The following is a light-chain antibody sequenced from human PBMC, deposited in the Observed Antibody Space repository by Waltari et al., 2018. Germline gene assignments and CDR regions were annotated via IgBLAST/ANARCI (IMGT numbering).Light chain of an antibody. CDR1: QSVGSS. CDR3: QQRSNWPPIT. CDR2: DAS. Sequence: EIVLTQSPVTPSLAPGERATLSCWASQSVGSSLAWYQQKPGQAPRLLMYDASNRATGVPARFNGSGSGTDFTLTIISLQSEDSAVYYCQQRSNWPPITFGQGTRLEIK. V-gene: IGKV3-11*01. J-gene: IGKJ5*01.